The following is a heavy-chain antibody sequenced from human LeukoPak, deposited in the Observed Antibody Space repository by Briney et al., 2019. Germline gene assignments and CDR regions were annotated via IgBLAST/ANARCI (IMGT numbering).Heavy chain of an antibody. CDR3: AKAVKVDDTSGYYGVFDY. CDR1: GYRFTDYY. CDR2: INPNSGGT. Sequence: GASVKVSCKASGYRFTDYYIHWVRQAPGQGLEWMGWINPNSGGTHYAQTFQGRVTMTRDTSITTAYMELSSLRSDDTAVYYCAKAVKVDDTSGYYGVFDYWGQGTLVTVSS. J-gene: IGHJ4*02. D-gene: IGHD3-22*01. V-gene: IGHV1-2*02.